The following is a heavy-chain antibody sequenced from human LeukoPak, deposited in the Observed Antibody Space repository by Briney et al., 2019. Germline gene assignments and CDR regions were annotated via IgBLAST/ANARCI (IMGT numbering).Heavy chain of an antibody. D-gene: IGHD2-8*01. V-gene: IGHV1-69*05. Sequence: ASVKVSCKASGGTFSSYAISWVRQAPGQGLEWMGGIIPIFGTANYAQKFQGRVTITTDESTSTAYMELSSLRSEDTAVYYCARATYRYCTNGVCYIAPDYWGQGTLVTVSS. CDR1: GGTFSSYA. CDR2: IIPIFGTA. CDR3: ARATYRYCTNGVCYIAPDY. J-gene: IGHJ4*02.